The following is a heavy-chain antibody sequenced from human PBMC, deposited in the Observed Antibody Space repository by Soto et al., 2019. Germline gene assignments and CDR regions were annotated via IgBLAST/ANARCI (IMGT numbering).Heavy chain of an antibody. D-gene: IGHD4-17*01. CDR2: KKGDGNEK. CDR3: ARANDYGGTFNI. CDR1: PFTFSSYW. V-gene: IGHV3-7*03. J-gene: IGHJ3*02. Sequence: EVHLVESGGGSVQPGGSLRLSCTASPFTFSSYWMTWVRQAPGKGLEWVANKKGDGNEKYYVDSVKGRFTISRDNTRNSLYLQMNTLRAEDAAVYYCARANDYGGTFNIWGQGTMVTVSP.